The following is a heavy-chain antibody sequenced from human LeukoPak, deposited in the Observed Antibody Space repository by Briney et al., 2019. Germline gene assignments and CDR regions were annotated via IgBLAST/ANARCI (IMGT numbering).Heavy chain of an antibody. V-gene: IGHV1-2*02. CDR2: INPNSGGT. J-gene: IGHJ4*02. Sequence: GASVKVSCKASGGTFSSYAISWVRQAPGQGLEWMGWINPNSGGTNYAQKFQGRVTMTRDTSISTAYMELSRLRSDDTAVYYCARGEIDYKRRSAGFDYWGQGTLVTVSS. D-gene: IGHD4-11*01. CDR3: ARGEIDYKRRSAGFDY. CDR1: GGTFSSYA.